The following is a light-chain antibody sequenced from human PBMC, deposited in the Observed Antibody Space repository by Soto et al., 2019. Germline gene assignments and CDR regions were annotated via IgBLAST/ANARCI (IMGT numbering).Light chain of an antibody. CDR3: QQRTNWPPT. Sequence: EIVLTQSPATLSLSPGERATLSCRASQSVSSYLACYQQTPGQAPRLLIYDASNRATGIPAGFSGSGSGTDFTLTISSLEPEDFAVYYCQQRTNWPPTFGGGTKVEIK. J-gene: IGKJ4*01. CDR2: DAS. V-gene: IGKV3-11*01. CDR1: QSVSSY.